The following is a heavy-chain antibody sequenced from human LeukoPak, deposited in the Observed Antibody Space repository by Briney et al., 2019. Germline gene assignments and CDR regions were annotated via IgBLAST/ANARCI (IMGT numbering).Heavy chain of an antibody. CDR2: IYYSGST. CDR1: GGSISSGGYY. Sequence: SETLSLTCTVSGGSISSGGYYWSWIRQHPGKGLEWIGYIYYSGSTYYNPSLKSRVTISVDTSKNQFSLKLSSVTAADTAVYYCARGGREYYDSSGYYYIPQIDAFDIWGQGTMVTVSS. D-gene: IGHD3-22*01. CDR3: ARGGREYYDSSGYYYIPQIDAFDI. V-gene: IGHV4-31*03. J-gene: IGHJ3*02.